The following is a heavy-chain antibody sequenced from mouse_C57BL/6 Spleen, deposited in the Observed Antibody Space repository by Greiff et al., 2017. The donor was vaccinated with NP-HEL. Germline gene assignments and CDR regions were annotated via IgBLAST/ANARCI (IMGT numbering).Heavy chain of an antibody. CDR1: GFTFSSYG. D-gene: IGHD2-3*01. CDR3: ARQRGDGYPWFAY. CDR2: ISSGGSYT. V-gene: IGHV5-6*02. Sequence: EVKLEESGGDLVKPGGSLKLSCAASGFTFSSYGMSWVRQTPDKRLEWVATISSGGSYTYYPDSVKGRFTISRDNAKNTLYLQMSSLKSEDTAMYYCARQRGDGYPWFAYWGQGTLVTVSA. J-gene: IGHJ3*01.